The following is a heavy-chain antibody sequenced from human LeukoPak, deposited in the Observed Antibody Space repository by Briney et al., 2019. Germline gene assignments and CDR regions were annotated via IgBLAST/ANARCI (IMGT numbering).Heavy chain of an antibody. CDR3: ARNAVPGYFDY. D-gene: IGHD3-10*01. V-gene: IGHV4-39*01. CDR1: GGSISSSSYY. J-gene: IGHJ4*02. Sequence: SETLSLTCTVSGGSISSSSYYWGWIRQPPGKGLEWIGSIYYSGSTYYNPSLKSRVTISVDTSKNQFSLRLSSVTAADTAVYYCARNAVPGYFDYWGQGTLVSVSS. CDR2: IYYSGST.